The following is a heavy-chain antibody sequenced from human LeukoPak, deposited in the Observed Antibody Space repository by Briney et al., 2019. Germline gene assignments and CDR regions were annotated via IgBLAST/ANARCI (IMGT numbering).Heavy chain of an antibody. J-gene: IGHJ4*02. Sequence: SETLSRTCAVYGGFFSGYYWSWIRQPPGKGLEWIGEINHSGSTNYNPSLKSRVTISVDTSKNQFSLKLSSVNAADTAVYYCARHGTPLRYGSGNYYKGAPFDYWGQGTLVTVSS. CDR2: INHSGST. CDR1: GGFFSGYY. D-gene: IGHD3-10*01. V-gene: IGHV4-34*01. CDR3: ARHGTPLRYGSGNYYKGAPFDY.